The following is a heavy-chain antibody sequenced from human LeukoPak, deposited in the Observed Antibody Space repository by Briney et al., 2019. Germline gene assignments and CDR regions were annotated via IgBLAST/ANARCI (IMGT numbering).Heavy chain of an antibody. J-gene: IGHJ6*02. Sequence: ASVKVSCKASGYTFTSYYMHWVRQAPGQGLEWMGIINPSGGSTSYAQKFQGRVTMTRDTSTSTAYMELRSLRSDDTAVYYCARDVPGYGGDVDTYYGMDVWGQGTTVTVSS. V-gene: IGHV1-46*01. CDR2: INPSGGST. D-gene: IGHD5-18*01. CDR1: GYTFTSYY. CDR3: ARDVPGYGGDVDTYYGMDV.